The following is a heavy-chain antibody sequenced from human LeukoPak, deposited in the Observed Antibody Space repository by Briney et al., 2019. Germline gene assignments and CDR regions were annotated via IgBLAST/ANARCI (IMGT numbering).Heavy chain of an antibody. CDR2: IIPIFGTA. CDR3: ARDLGTIAVAGYFDY. J-gene: IGHJ4*02. CDR1: GGTFSSYA. D-gene: IGHD6-19*01. V-gene: IGHV1-69*06. Sequence: SVKVSCKASGGTFSSYAISWVRQAPGQGLEWMGGIIPIFGTANYAQKFQGRVTITADKSTSTAYMELSSLRSEDTAVYYCARDLGTIAVAGYFDYWGQGTLVTVSS.